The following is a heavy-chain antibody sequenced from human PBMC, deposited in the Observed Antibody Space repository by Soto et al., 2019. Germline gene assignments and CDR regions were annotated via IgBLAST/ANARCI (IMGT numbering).Heavy chain of an antibody. D-gene: IGHD2-2*01. CDR1: GYTFTSYA. CDR2: INAGNGNT. V-gene: IGHV1-3*01. Sequence: ASVKVSCKASGYTFTSYAMHWVRQAPGQRLEWMGWINAGNGNTKYSQKFQGRVTITRDTSASTAYMELSSLRSEDTAVYYCARDWSSMGYYYGMDVWGQGTTVTVSS. CDR3: ARDWSSMGYYYGMDV. J-gene: IGHJ6*02.